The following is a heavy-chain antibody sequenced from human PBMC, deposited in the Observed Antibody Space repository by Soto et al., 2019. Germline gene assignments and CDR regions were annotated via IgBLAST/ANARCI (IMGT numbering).Heavy chain of an antibody. D-gene: IGHD2-8*01. CDR2: INSDGSST. Sequence: GGSLRLSCAASGFTFSSYWMHWVRQAPGKGLVWVSHINSDGSSTSYADSVKGRFTISRDNAKNTLYLQMNSLRAEDTAVYYCARDQAQGVYAFDIWGQGTMVTVSS. J-gene: IGHJ3*02. V-gene: IGHV3-74*01. CDR1: GFTFSSYW. CDR3: ARDQAQGVYAFDI.